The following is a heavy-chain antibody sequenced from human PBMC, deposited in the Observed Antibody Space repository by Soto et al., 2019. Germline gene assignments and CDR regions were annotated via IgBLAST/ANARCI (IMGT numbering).Heavy chain of an antibody. V-gene: IGHV1-69*13. D-gene: IGHD2-15*01. CDR3: ARGLRTGNYGMDV. CDR2: IIPMFETV. Sequence: SVKFSFKPSGGTFDNYAVSWGRQAPGQGLEWMGGIIPMFETVNYAQRFQGRLTIAADESTSTAYMELTSLTSADTAIYFCARGLRTGNYGMDVWGQGNTVTVSS. CDR1: GGTFDNYA. J-gene: IGHJ6*02.